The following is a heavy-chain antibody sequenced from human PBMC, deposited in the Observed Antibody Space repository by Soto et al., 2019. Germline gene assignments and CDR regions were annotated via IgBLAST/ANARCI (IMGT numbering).Heavy chain of an antibody. CDR2: ISYDGSNK. CDR3: ANDWGSSYFDY. J-gene: IGHJ4*02. Sequence: QVQLVESGGGVDQPGRSLRLSCAASGFTFSSYGMHWVRQAPGKGLEWVAVISYDGSNKYYTDSVKGRFTISRDNSKNTLYLQMNSLRAEETAVYYCANDWGSSYFDYWGQGTLVTVSS. V-gene: IGHV3-30*18. CDR1: GFTFSSYG. D-gene: IGHD3-16*01.